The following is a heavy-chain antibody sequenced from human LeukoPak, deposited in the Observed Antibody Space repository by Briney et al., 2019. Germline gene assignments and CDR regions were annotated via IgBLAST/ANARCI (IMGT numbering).Heavy chain of an antibody. CDR3: ARGIVGATTGY. D-gene: IGHD1-26*01. V-gene: IGHV3-23*01. J-gene: IGHJ4*02. CDR2: ISGSGDNT. Sequence: GGSLRLSCAASGFTFSLYAMSWVRQAPGKGLEWISSISGSGDNTYYADSVKGRFTISRDNSKNTLYLQMNSLRAEDTAVYYCARGIVGATTGYWGQGTLVTVSS. CDR1: GFTFSLYA.